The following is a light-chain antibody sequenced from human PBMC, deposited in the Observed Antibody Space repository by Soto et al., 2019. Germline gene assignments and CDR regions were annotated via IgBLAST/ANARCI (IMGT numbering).Light chain of an antibody. CDR1: VLSKQY. Sequence: SYELTQPPSVAVSPGQTARITCSGDVLSKQYVFWYQEKPGQAPVMVMYKDNERPSGIPERFSGSSAGTTVTLTISGVQAEDEADYYCQSADSSGPYVVFGGGTKLTVL. J-gene: IGLJ2*01. V-gene: IGLV3-25*03. CDR2: KDN. CDR3: QSADSSGPYVV.